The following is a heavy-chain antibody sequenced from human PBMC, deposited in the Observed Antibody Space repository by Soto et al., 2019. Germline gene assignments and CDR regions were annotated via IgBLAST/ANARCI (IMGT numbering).Heavy chain of an antibody. CDR2: IYWDDDK. CDR1: GFSLSSSGCG. V-gene: IGHV2-5*02. Sequence: GPTLVNPTQTLTLTCTISGFSLSSSGCGFGWIRQAPGKALEWLALIYWDDDKRYSPSLKSRLTISKDTPKNQVVLTMTNMAPGDTATYYCAPSGSFRFDYWGQGTLVTSPQ. D-gene: IGHD1-26*01. J-gene: IGHJ4*02. CDR3: APSGSFRFDY.